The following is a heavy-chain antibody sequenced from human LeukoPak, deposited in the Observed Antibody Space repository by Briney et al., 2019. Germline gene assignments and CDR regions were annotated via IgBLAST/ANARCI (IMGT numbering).Heavy chain of an antibody. CDR1: GFTFSSYA. V-gene: IGHV3-30-3*01. Sequence: PGGSLRLSCAASGFTFSSYAMHWVRQAPGKGLEWVAVISYDGSNKYYADSVKGRFTISRDNSKNTLYLQMNSLRAEDTAVYHCARGPYYYDSSAYYSPSYYFDYWGQGTLVTVSS. CDR2: ISYDGSNK. J-gene: IGHJ4*02. CDR3: ARGPYYYDSSAYYSPSYYFDY. D-gene: IGHD3-22*01.